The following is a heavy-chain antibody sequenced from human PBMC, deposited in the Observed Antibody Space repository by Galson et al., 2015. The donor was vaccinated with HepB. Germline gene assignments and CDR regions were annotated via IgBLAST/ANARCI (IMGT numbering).Heavy chain of an antibody. CDR3: ARGLLWFGEPGAVSVFYYYYYGMDV. D-gene: IGHD3-10*01. J-gene: IGHJ6*02. CDR2: ISYDGSNK. V-gene: IGHV3-30*04. CDR1: GFTFSSYA. Sequence: SLRLSCAASGFTFSSYAMHWVRQAPGKGLEWVAVISYDGSNKYYADSVKGRFTISRDDSKNTLYLQMNSLRAEDTAVYYCARGLLWFGEPGAVSVFYYYYYGMDVWGQGTTVTVSS.